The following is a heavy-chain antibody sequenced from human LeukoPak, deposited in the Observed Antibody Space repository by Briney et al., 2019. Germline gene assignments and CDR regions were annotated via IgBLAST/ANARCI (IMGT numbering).Heavy chain of an antibody. CDR3: ARHSTLRHDYVWGSYRLWAFDI. CDR2: INHSGST. CDR1: GGSFSGYY. V-gene: IGHV4-34*01. D-gene: IGHD3-16*02. J-gene: IGHJ3*02. Sequence: SETLSLTCAVYGGSFSGYYWSWIRQPPGKGLEWIGEINHSGSTNYNPSLKSRVTISVDTSKNQFSLKLSSVTAADTAVYYCARHSTLRHDYVWGSYRLWAFDIWGQGTMATVSS.